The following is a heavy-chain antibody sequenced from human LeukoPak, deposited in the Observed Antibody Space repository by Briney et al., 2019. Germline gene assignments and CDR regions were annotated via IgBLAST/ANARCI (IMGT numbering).Heavy chain of an antibody. J-gene: IGHJ4*02. CDR1: GFIFTNYF. V-gene: IGHV3-7*01. D-gene: IGHD3-3*01. CDR2: IKHDGSEK. CDR3: ATDRGWRTSGYYLYYFEY. Sequence: GGSLRLSCATSGFIFTNYFMSWVRQAPGKGLEWVASIKHDGSEKYYVDSVRGRFTISRDNTMNSLYLQMSSLRAEDTAVYYCATDRGWRTSGYYLYYFEYWGQGTLVTYSS.